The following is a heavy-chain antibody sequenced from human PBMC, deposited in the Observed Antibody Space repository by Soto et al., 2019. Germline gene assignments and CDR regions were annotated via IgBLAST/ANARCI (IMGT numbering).Heavy chain of an antibody. CDR2: IYYSGST. D-gene: IGHD4-17*01. V-gene: IGHV4-59*08. J-gene: IGHJ6*03. Sequence: SETLSLTCTVSGGSISSYYWSWIRQPPGKGLEWIGYIYYSGSTNYNPSLKSRVTISVDTSKNQFSLKLSSVTAADTAVYYCARLPYYGDYYYYYYMDVWGKGTTVTVSS. CDR3: ARLPYYGDYYYYYYMDV. CDR1: GGSISSYY.